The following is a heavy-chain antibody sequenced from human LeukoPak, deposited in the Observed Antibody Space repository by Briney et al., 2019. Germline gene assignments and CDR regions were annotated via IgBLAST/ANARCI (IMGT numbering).Heavy chain of an antibody. J-gene: IGHJ2*01. V-gene: IGHV3-53*01. CDR2: IYSGGTT. Sequence: GGSLRLSCAASGFTISTKYMNWVRQAPGQGLEWVSIIYSGGTTYYADSVKGRFTISRDTSKNTVSLQMNSLRAEDTAVYFCARVGDHYHWNLDLWGRGTLVTVSS. D-gene: IGHD3-10*01. CDR3: ARVGDHYHWNLDL. CDR1: GFTISTKY.